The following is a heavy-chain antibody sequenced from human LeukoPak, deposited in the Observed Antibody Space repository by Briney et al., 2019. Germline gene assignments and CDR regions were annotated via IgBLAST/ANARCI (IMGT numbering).Heavy chain of an antibody. CDR2: IKTDGSEI. J-gene: IGHJ4*02. V-gene: IGHV3-7*03. Sequence: SGGSLRLSCVVSGFTFSNYWMSWVRQAPGKGLEWVATIKTDGSEIYYVDSVKGRFTISRDNVRNSVYLQMNSLRGEDTAVYYCAKDGYDFWSAYQIDLWGQGTLVTVSS. CDR3: AKDGYDFWSAYQIDL. CDR1: GFTFSNYW. D-gene: IGHD3-3*01.